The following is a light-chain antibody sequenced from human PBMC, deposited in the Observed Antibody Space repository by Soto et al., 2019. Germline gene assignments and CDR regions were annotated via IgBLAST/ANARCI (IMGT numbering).Light chain of an antibody. J-gene: IGLJ2*01. CDR1: SSDVGAYNY. CDR3: CSYTGTYSV. Sequence: QSALTQPRSVSGSPGQSVTISCTGTSSDVGAYNYVSWYQQHPGKTPKLIISDVNLRPSGVPDRFSGSKSGNTASLTISGLQAEDDADYYCCSYTGTYSVFGGGTQLTVL. V-gene: IGLV2-11*01. CDR2: DVN.